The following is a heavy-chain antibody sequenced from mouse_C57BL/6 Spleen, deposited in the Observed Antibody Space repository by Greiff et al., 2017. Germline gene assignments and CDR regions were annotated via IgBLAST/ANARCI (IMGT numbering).Heavy chain of an antibody. CDR1: GYSITSGYY. Sequence: EVQRVESGPGLVKPSPSLSLTCSVTGYSITSGYYWNWIRQFPGNKLEWMGYISYDGSNNYNPSLKNRISITRDTSKNQFFLKLNSVTTEDTATYYCARDPAGSYYFGYWGQGTTLTAAS. V-gene: IGHV3-6*01. CDR2: ISYDGSN. J-gene: IGHJ2*01. CDR3: ARDPAGSYYFGY. D-gene: IGHD1-2*01.